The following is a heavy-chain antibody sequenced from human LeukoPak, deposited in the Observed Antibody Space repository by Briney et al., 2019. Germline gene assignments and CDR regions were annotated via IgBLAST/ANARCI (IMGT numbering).Heavy chain of an antibody. Sequence: PGGSLRLSCAASGFSLSNYWMGWVRQAPGKGLEWVANIKQDGSESHYVESVKGRFTISRDTAKNSLYLQMSSLRVEDTAVYYCARHHVTSYDKSGYYYDYWGQGTLVTVSS. V-gene: IGHV3-7*04. CDR3: ARHHVTSYDKSGYYYDY. CDR2: IKQDGSES. J-gene: IGHJ4*02. D-gene: IGHD3-22*01. CDR1: GFSLSNYW.